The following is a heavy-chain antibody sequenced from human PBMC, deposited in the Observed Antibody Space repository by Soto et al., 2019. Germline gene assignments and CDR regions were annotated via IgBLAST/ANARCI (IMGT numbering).Heavy chain of an antibody. CDR3: ARGGYDLIHFDY. CDR1: GYTFTGYY. V-gene: IGHV1-2*04. J-gene: IGHJ4*02. D-gene: IGHD5-12*01. CDR2: INPNSGGS. Sequence: ASVKVSCKASGYTFTGYYMHWVRQAPGQGLEWMGWINPNSGGSNYAQKFQGWVTMTRDTSISTAYMELSRLRSDDTAVYYCARGGYDLIHFDYWGQGTLVTVSS.